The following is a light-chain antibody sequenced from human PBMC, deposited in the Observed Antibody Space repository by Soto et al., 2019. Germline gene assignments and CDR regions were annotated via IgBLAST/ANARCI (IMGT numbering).Light chain of an antibody. CDR2: GAF. CDR3: QQLYAYPLT. CDR1: QGIGSY. V-gene: IGKV1-9*01. J-gene: IGKJ4*01. Sequence: DIQLTQSPSFLSASVGDRVTITCRASQGIGSYLAWYQQNPGKAPRLLIYGAFTLQSGVPSRFSGSGSGTEFTLTISSVQPEDCATYYCQQLYAYPLTFGGGTKVEIK.